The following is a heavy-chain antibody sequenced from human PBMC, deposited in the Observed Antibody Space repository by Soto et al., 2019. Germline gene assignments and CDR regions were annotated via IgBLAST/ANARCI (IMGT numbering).Heavy chain of an antibody. V-gene: IGHV3-7*05. CDR3: AREAV. CDR2: IKQDGSEQ. CDR1: GFTFSGYW. Sequence: EVQLVESGGGLVQPGGSLRLSCAATGFTFSGYWMSWVRQAPGKGLEWVANIKQDGSEQFYVDSVKGRFTISRDNAKNSLYLQMNSLRAEDTAVYYCAREAVWGQGTTVTVSS. J-gene: IGHJ6*02.